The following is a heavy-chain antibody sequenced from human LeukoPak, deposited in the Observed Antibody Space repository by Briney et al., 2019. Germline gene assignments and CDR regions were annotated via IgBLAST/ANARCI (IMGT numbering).Heavy chain of an antibody. D-gene: IGHD1-26*01. Sequence: GASVKVSCKASGYTFTSYGISRVRQAPGQGLEWMGWISAYNGNTNYAQKLQGRVTMTTDTSTSTAYMELRSLRSDDTAVYYCARDGRELPQLYYFDYWGQGTLVTVSS. CDR1: GYTFTSYG. J-gene: IGHJ4*02. V-gene: IGHV1-18*01. CDR3: ARDGRELPQLYYFDY. CDR2: ISAYNGNT.